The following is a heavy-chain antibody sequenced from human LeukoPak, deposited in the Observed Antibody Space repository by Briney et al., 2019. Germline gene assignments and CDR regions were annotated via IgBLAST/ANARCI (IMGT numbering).Heavy chain of an antibody. Sequence: SETLSLTCTVSGGSISSSSYYWGWIRQPPGKGLEWIGSIYYSGGTYYNPSLKSRVTISVDTSKNQFSLKLSSVTAADTAVYYCARDVVVVPAAIHYGMDVWGQGTTVTVSS. CDR1: GGSISSSSYY. J-gene: IGHJ6*02. CDR3: ARDVVVVPAAIHYGMDV. CDR2: IYYSGGT. V-gene: IGHV4-39*07. D-gene: IGHD2-2*01.